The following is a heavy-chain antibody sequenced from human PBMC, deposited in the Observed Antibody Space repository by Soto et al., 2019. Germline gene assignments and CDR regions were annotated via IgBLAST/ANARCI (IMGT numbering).Heavy chain of an antibody. D-gene: IGHD3-10*01. V-gene: IGHV3-48*01. J-gene: IGHJ6*02. CDR1: GFTFSIYS. CDR2: ISSTSSTI. CDR3: ATYYGSGSYFPDQYYYGMAV. Sequence: GGSLRLSCAASGFTFSIYSMNWVRQAPGKGLEWISYISSTSSTIYYADSVKGRFTISRDNAKNSLYLQMNSLRAEDTAVYYCATYYGSGSYFPDQYYYGMAVWGQGTTVTVSS.